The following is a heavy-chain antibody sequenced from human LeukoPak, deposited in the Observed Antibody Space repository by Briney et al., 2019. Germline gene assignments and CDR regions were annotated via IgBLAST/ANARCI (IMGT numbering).Heavy chain of an antibody. CDR2: ISRNGVAT. V-gene: IGHV3-43*01. CDR1: GLTFADYT. J-gene: IGHJ6*03. D-gene: IGHD1-26*01. Sequence: PGGSLRLSCAASGLTFADYTMHWVRQAPGKGLEWVSLISRNGVATKYADSVRGRFTISRDNAKNSLYLQMDSLRVEDTAVYYCARDPYSGSYGPYYYYYMDVWGKGTTVTISS. CDR3: ARDPYSGSYGPYYYYYMDV.